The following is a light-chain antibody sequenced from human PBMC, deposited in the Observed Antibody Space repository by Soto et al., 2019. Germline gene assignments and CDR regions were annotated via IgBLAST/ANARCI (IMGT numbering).Light chain of an antibody. J-gene: IGLJ2*01. CDR3: QTWGTGRHVV. CDR1: GGLSNYA. Sequence: QLVLTQSPSASASLGASVKLTCTLGGGLSNYAIAWHQQQPEKGPRFLMNLDSDGSHTRGDGIPDRFSGSRSGDERYLTISSLQSEDEADYCCQTWGTGRHVVVGGGTKLTVL. CDR2: LDSDGSH. V-gene: IGLV4-69*01.